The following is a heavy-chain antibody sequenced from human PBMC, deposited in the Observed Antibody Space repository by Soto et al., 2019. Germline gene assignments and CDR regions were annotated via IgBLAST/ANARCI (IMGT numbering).Heavy chain of an antibody. D-gene: IGHD3-22*01. CDR1: GFTFSSYS. CDR3: ARDLITMILTHYYGMDV. Sequence: PGGSLRLSCAASGFTFSSYSMNWVRQAPGKGLEWVSYISSSSSTIYYADSVKGRFTISRDNAKNSLYLQMNSLRDEDTAVYYCARDLITMILTHYYGMDVWGQGTTVTVSS. V-gene: IGHV3-48*02. J-gene: IGHJ6*02. CDR2: ISSSSSTI.